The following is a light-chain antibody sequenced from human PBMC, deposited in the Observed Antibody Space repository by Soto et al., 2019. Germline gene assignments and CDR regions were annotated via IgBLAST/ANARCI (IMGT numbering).Light chain of an antibody. J-gene: IGKJ3*01. CDR3: QCDRDSPTAL. Sequence: LSLSSGERATLSSRASQGIVRDLAWYQQKPGQAPRLXXYGASTRANGIPARFSGSGSWTEYTLTISILQPEDVAVQDCQCDRDSPTALFGPGTNVDI. CDR1: QGIVRD. V-gene: IGKV3D-15*01. CDR2: GAS.